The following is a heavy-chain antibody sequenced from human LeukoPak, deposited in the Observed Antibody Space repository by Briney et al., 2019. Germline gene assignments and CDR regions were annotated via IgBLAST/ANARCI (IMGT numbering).Heavy chain of an antibody. D-gene: IGHD1-14*01. J-gene: IGHJ5*02. CDR3: ALGGDKPNLPQFDP. Sequence: SGPTLVNPTQTLTLTCTFSGFSLSTSGVGVGWIRQPPGKALEWLALIYWDDDKRYSPSLKSRLTITKDTSKNQVVLTMTNMDPVDTATYYCALGGDKPNLPQFDPWGQGTLVTVSS. CDR1: GFSLSTSGVG. CDR2: IYWDDDK. V-gene: IGHV2-5*02.